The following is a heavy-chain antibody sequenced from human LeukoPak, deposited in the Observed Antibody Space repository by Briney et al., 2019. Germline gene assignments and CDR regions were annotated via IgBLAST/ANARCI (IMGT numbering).Heavy chain of an antibody. Sequence: SETLSLTCAVYGGSFSGYYWSWIRQPPGKGLEWFGEINHSGSTNYNPSLKSRVTISVDTSKNQFSLKLNSVTAADTAVYYCARVPNYDFWSGSLDYWGQGTLVTVSS. CDR3: ARVPNYDFWSGSLDY. V-gene: IGHV4-34*01. J-gene: IGHJ4*02. CDR1: GGSFSGYY. CDR2: INHSGST. D-gene: IGHD3-3*01.